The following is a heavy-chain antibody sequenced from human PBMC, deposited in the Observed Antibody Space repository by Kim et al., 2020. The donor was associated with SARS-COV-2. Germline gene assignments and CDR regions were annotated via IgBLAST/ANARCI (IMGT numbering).Heavy chain of an antibody. CDR1: GGSISSYY. Sequence: SETLSLTCIVSGGSISSYYWSWIRQPPGKGMEWIGYIYYRGRTNYNPSLKSRVTISVDTSKNQFSLKMSSVTAADTAVYYCASVRDDAFDIFGQETMVTVSS. CDR2: IYYRGRT. J-gene: IGHJ3*02. CDR3: ASVRDDAFDI. V-gene: IGHV4-59*01.